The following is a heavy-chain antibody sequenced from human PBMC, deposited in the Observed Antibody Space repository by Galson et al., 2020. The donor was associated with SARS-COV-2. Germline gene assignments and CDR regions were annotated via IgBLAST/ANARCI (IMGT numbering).Heavy chain of an antibody. CDR2: ITSDGGFT. J-gene: IGHJ6*03. Sequence: GESLKISCSASGFTINTYDIYWVRQAPGKGLEYVSTITSDGGFTYYADSVKGRFSISRDNSKNTLYLQMTSLRTEDTAVYYCVKDGLRFNYYYYMDVWGKGTTGTVSS. CDR1: GFTINTYD. CDR3: VKDGLRFNYYYYMDV. V-gene: IGHV3-64D*06. D-gene: IGHD3-3*01.